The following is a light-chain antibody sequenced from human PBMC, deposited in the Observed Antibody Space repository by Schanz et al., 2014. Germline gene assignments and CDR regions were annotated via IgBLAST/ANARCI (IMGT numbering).Light chain of an antibody. CDR1: QSIANY. V-gene: IGKV1-39*01. J-gene: IGKJ4*01. Sequence: DIQMTQSPSSLSASVGDRVTITCRASQSIANYLNWYQQKPGKAPKVLIYAASSLQSGVPSRFSGSGSGTDFTLTISCLQSEDFATYYCQQYYSYPKLTFGGGTKVEIK. CDR3: QQYYSYPKLT. CDR2: AAS.